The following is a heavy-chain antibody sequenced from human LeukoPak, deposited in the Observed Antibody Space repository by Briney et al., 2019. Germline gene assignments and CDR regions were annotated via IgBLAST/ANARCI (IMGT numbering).Heavy chain of an antibody. V-gene: IGHV3-30*18. CDR3: AKDGQRRMGISMIRGVRVKAYYFDY. Sequence: GRSLRLSCAASGFTFSSYGMHWVRQAPGKGLEWVAVISYDGSNKYYADSVKGRFTISRDNSKNTLYLQMNSLRAEDTAVYYCAKDGQRRMGISMIRGVRVKAYYFDYWGQGTLVTVSS. CDR2: ISYDGSNK. CDR1: GFTFSSYG. D-gene: IGHD3-10*01. J-gene: IGHJ4*02.